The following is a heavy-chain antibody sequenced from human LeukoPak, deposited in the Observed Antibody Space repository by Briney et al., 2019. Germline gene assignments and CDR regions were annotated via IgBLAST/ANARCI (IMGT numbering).Heavy chain of an antibody. Sequence: GGSLRLSCAASGFTFSSYVMSWVRQAPGKGLEWVAIIWYDGSNKYYADSVRGRFTISRDNSKNTLYLQMNSLRAEDTAVYYCARDRTRDCSGGSCYRHYFDYWGQGTLVAVSS. CDR1: GFTFSSYV. V-gene: IGHV3-33*08. D-gene: IGHD2-15*01. CDR3: ARDRTRDCSGGSCYRHYFDY. CDR2: IWYDGSNK. J-gene: IGHJ4*02.